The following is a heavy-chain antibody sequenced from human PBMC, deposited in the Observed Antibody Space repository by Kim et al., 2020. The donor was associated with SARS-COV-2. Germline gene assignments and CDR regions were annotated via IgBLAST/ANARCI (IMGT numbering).Heavy chain of an antibody. D-gene: IGHD2-21*01. V-gene: IGHV1-69*13. CDR3: ARDGAYCGGDCAPFDY. J-gene: IGHJ4*02. CDR2: IMPIFGTT. Sequence: SVKVSCKASRATFSSYAIGWVRQAPGQGLEWMGGIMPIFGTTNYAQKFQGRVTITADGSTTTAYMELSSLTSEDTAIYYCARDGAYCGGDCAPFDYWGQGXLVTVSS. CDR1: RATFSSYA.